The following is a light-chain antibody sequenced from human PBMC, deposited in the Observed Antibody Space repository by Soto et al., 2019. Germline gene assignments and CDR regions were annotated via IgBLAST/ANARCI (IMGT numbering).Light chain of an antibody. Sequence: GLTQSPATLSLSPGERATLSCRASQSVSSYLAWYQQKPGQAPRLLIYDASNRATGIPARFSGSGSGTDFTLTISSLEPEDFAVYYCQQRSSWPRTFGQGTRLEIK. CDR2: DAS. V-gene: IGKV3-11*01. J-gene: IGKJ5*01. CDR1: QSVSSY. CDR3: QQRSSWPRT.